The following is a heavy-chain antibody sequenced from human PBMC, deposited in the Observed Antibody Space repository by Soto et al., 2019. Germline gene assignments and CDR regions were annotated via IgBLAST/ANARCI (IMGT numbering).Heavy chain of an antibody. CDR1: GGSISSGDYH. J-gene: IGHJ4*02. Sequence: PSETLSLTCTVSGGSISSGDYHWSWIRQPPGKGLEWIGYIYYSGSTYYNPSLKSRVTISVDTSKNQFSLKLSSVTAADTAVYYCARDNGYSYGYTLDHWGQGTLVTVSS. CDR2: IYYSGST. V-gene: IGHV4-30-4*01. D-gene: IGHD5-18*01. CDR3: ARDNGYSYGYTLDH.